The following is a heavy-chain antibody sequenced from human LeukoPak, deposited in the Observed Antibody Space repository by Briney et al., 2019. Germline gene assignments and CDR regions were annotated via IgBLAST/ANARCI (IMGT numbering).Heavy chain of an antibody. D-gene: IGHD2-21*02. CDR3: ARDVVVTSSPDAFDI. V-gene: IGHV4-31*11. Sequence: PSETLSLTCAVSGDSVTSGGYFWTWIRPLPGKGLELIGSISNSGTTSYNPSLKSRVSISLDPSTNHFSLRLGSVTAADTAVYYCARDVVVTSSPDAFDIWGQGTMVIVSS. CDR2: ISNSGTT. CDR1: GDSVTSGGYF. J-gene: IGHJ3*02.